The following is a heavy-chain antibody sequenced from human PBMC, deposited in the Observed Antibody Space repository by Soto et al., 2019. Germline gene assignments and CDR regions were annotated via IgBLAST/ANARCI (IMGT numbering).Heavy chain of an antibody. CDR1: GFTFSSYA. V-gene: IGHV3-23*01. D-gene: IGHD2-15*01. J-gene: IGHJ5*02. Sequence: PGGSLRLSCAASGFTFSSYAMSWVRQAPGKGLEWVSAISGSGGSTYYADSVKGRFTISRDNSKNTLYLQMNSLRAEDTAVYYCARPVVVVAATASWFDPWGQGTLVTVSS. CDR3: ARPVVVVAATASWFDP. CDR2: ISGSGGST.